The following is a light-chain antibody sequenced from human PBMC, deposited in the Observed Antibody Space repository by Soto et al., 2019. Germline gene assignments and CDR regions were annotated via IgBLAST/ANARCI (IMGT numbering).Light chain of an antibody. CDR3: QQYNSYLYA. CDR2: KAS. J-gene: IGKJ2*01. Sequence: DIQMTQSPSTLSASVGDRATITCRASQSVNSRLAWYQQKPGKAPKLLIYKASSLESGVPSRFSGSGSGTEFTLTISSLQPDDFATYYCQQYNSYLYAFGQGTK. V-gene: IGKV1-5*03. CDR1: QSVNSR.